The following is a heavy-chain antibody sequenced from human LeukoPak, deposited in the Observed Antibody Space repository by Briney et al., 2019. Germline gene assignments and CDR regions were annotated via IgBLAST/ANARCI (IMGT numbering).Heavy chain of an antibody. CDR1: GYSISSGYY. CDR3: ARHRSPDGSTSCYND. CDR2: IYQYGST. Sequence: KPSETLSLTCAVSGYSISSGYYWGWIRQPPGKGLKWIGTIYQYGSTHYNPSLKSRVTISVDTSKNQFSLKLSSVTAADTAVYYCARHRSPDGSTSCYNDWGQGTLVAVSS. D-gene: IGHD2-2*02. J-gene: IGHJ4*02. V-gene: IGHV4-38-2*01.